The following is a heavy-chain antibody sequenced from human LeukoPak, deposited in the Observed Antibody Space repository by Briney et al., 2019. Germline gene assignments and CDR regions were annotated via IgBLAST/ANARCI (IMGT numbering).Heavy chain of an antibody. J-gene: IGHJ3*02. CDR1: EGTFSNHA. V-gene: IGHV1-69*05. CDR3: GRVDLALDHDAFDI. CDR2: IIPVFAIR. Sequence: ASVKVSCKASEGTFSNHAMTWVRQAPGQGLEWVGGIIPVFAIRDYAQKFKGRVTFTTDDGKSTASMEMSGLRSEDTAVYYCGRVDLALDHDAFDIWGQGTMVTVSS.